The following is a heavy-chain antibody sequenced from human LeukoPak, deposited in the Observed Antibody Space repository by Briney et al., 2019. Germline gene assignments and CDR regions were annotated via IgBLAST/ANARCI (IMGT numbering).Heavy chain of an antibody. V-gene: IGHV3-74*01. D-gene: IGHD3-22*01. CDR1: GFTFNSYW. CDR3: ARGTYYDRSGYYLDY. J-gene: IGHJ4*02. CDR2: INTDGRGT. Sequence: PGGSLRLSCAASGFTFNSYWMHWVRQAPGKGLVWVPRINTDGRGTSYADSVKGRFTISRDNAKNPLYLQMNSLRAEDTAVYYCARGTYYDRSGYYLDYWGQGTLVPVSS.